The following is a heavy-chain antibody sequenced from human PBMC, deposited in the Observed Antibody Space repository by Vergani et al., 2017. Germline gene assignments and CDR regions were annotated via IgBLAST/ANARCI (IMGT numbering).Heavy chain of an antibody. CDR3: ARRRGISLAVWGMDV. Sequence: QVQLQQWGAGLLKPSETLSLTCAVYGGSFSGYYWSWIRQPPGKGLEWIEEINQSGSTNYNPSLKSRVTISVDTSKNQFSLKLSSVTAADTAVYYCARRRGISLAVWGMDVWGQGTTVTVSS. J-gene: IGHJ6*02. D-gene: IGHD2-15*01. CDR1: GGSFSGYY. CDR2: INQSGST. V-gene: IGHV4-34*01.